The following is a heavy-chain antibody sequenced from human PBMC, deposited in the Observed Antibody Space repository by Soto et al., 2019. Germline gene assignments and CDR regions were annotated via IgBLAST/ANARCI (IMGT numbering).Heavy chain of an antibody. Sequence: QVQLVQSGAEVKKPGSSVKVSCKASGGTFSSYAISWVRQAPGQGLEWMGGIIPIFGTANYAQKFQGRVTIPAAKSTSTAYMELSSLRSEDTAVSYCARSLAREIILGEGAFDIWGQGTMVTVSS. D-gene: IGHD3-10*01. V-gene: IGHV1-69*06. J-gene: IGHJ3*02. CDR1: GGTFSSYA. CDR3: ARSLAREIILGEGAFDI. CDR2: IIPIFGTA.